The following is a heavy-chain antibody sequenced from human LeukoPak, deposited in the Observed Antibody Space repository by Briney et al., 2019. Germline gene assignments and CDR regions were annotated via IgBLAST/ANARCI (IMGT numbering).Heavy chain of an antibody. CDR3: ARAGPTSGWFDP. CDR2: IYYSGST. Sequence: SETLSLTCTVSGGSISSSSYYWSWIRQPPGKGLEWIGYIYYSGSTNYNPSLKSRVTISVDTSKNQFSLKLSSVTAADTAVYYCARAGPTSGWFDPWGQGTLVTVSS. V-gene: IGHV4-61*01. J-gene: IGHJ5*02. CDR1: GGSISSSSYY.